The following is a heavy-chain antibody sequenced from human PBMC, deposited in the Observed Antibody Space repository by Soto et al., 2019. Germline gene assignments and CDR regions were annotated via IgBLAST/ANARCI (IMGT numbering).Heavy chain of an antibody. V-gene: IGHV1-18*01. Sequence: QVQLVQSGAELKKPWASVKVSCKASGYTFTIYGISWVRQAPGQGLEWMGWISAYNGNTNYAQKLQGRVTMTTDTSTSTAYMELRSLRSDDTAVYYCARDSLGLNPIGYNWFDPWGQGTLVTVSS. J-gene: IGHJ5*02. CDR3: ARDSLGLNPIGYNWFDP. CDR1: GYTFTIYG. CDR2: ISAYNGNT. D-gene: IGHD3-16*01.